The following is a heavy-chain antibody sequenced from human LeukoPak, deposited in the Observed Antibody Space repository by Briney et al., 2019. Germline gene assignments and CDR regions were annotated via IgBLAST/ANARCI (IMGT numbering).Heavy chain of an antibody. CDR1: GGSISSYY. J-gene: IGHJ4*02. D-gene: IGHD6-19*01. CDR2: IYYSGST. V-gene: IGHV4-59*01. Sequence: PSETLSLTCTVSGGSISSYYWSWIRQPPGKGLEWIGYIYYSGSTNYNPSLKSRVTISVDTSKNQFSLKLSSVTAADTAVYYCARSVGQCLVRGLDYWGQGTLVTVSS. CDR3: ARSVGQCLVRGLDY.